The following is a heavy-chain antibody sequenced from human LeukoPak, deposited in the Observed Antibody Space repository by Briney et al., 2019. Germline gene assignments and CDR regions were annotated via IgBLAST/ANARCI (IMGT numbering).Heavy chain of an antibody. Sequence: SQTLSLSCAISGDSVSANGAAWNWNRQSPSRVLEWRGRTYYRSKWYNDYAVSVKSRITINPDTSKNQFSLQLNSVTPEDTAVYYCARVPYYDFQADAFDIWGQGTMVTVSS. D-gene: IGHD3-3*01. CDR3: ARVPYYDFQADAFDI. J-gene: IGHJ3*02. CDR2: TYYRSKWYN. CDR1: GDSVSANGAA. V-gene: IGHV6-1*01.